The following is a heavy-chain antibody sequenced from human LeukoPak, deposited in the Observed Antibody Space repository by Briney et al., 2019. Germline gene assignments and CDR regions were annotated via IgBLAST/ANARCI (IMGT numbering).Heavy chain of an antibody. CDR2: IKPDGREK. J-gene: IGHJ4*02. Sequence: PGGSLRLSCAASGFTFSHYWMSWVRQAPGKGLEWVANIKPDGREKYYLDSVKGRFTISNDNAKNSVYLQMNSLRAEDTAVYYCATMASNVFDYWGQGTLVTVSS. D-gene: IGHD5-24*01. CDR1: GFTFSHYW. V-gene: IGHV3-7*03. CDR3: ATMASNVFDY.